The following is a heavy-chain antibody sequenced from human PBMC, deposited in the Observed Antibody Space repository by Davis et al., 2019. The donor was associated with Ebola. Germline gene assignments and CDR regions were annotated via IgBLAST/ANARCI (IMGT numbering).Heavy chain of an antibody. CDR3: ARAQFPTTSDH. CDR1: GGTFSTYS. Sequence: ASVKVSCKTSGGTFSTYSMTWVRQAPGQGLEWMGWINPHNGNTNYAQNVQGRVIMTSDTATTTAYMEVGSLRSDDTAVYYCARAQFPTTSDHWGQGTLVTVSS. D-gene: IGHD1-1*01. V-gene: IGHV1-18*01. CDR2: INPHNGNT. J-gene: IGHJ4*02.